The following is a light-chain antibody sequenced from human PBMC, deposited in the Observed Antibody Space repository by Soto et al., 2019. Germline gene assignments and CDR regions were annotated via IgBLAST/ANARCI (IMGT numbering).Light chain of an antibody. J-gene: IGKJ2*01. CDR1: QSVSSNH. CDR2: GAS. V-gene: IGKV3-20*01. CDR3: QQYGSSTYT. Sequence: IVLTQSPGSLSLSPRERATLSCRASQSVSSNHLAWYQQKPGQAPRLLIYGASRRATGIPDRFSGSGSGTDFTLTISRLEPEDFAVYYCQQYGSSTYTFGQGTKVEIK.